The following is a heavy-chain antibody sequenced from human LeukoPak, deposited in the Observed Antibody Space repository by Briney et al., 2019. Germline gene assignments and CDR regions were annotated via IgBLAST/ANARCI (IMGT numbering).Heavy chain of an antibody. J-gene: IGHJ6*03. V-gene: IGHV4-39*01. Sequence: PSETLSLTCTVSGGSISSSSYYWGWIRQPPGKGLEWIGSIYYSGSTYYNPSLKSRVTISVDTSKNQFSLKLSSVTAADTAVYYCARLRAAAGMHYYYYYYMDVWGKGTTVTISS. CDR3: ARLRAAAGMHYYYYYYMDV. CDR1: GGSISSSSYY. D-gene: IGHD6-13*01. CDR2: IYYSGST.